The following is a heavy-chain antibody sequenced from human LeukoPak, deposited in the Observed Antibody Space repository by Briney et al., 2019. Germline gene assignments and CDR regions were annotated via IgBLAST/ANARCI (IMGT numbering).Heavy chain of an antibody. Sequence: SETLSLTCTVSGGSISSSTSYWSWIRQPAGKGLEWIGRIYTSGRTDYNPSLKSRVTISINTSKNQFSLDLTSVTAADTAVYYCARDSVTGTTWIDYWGQGTLVTVSS. CDR1: GGSISSSTSY. V-gene: IGHV4-61*02. J-gene: IGHJ4*02. CDR2: IYTSGRT. CDR3: ARDSVTGTTWIDY. D-gene: IGHD1-7*01.